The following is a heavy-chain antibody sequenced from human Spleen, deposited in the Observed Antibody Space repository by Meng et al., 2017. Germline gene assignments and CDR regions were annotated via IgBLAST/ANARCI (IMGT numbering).Heavy chain of an antibody. CDR1: GFTFSTYG. CDR3: AGDGSGWYVAY. Sequence: LSLTCAASGFTFSTYGMHWVRQAPGKGLEWGAVIWYDGSNEYYADSVKGRFTISRDNSKNALSLQMNSLRAEDTAVYFCAGDGSGWYVAYWGQGTLVTVSS. D-gene: IGHD6-19*01. CDR2: IWYDGSNE. J-gene: IGHJ4*02. V-gene: IGHV3-33*01.